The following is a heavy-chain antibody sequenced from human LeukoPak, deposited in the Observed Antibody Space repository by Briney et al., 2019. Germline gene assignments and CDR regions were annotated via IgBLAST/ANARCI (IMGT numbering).Heavy chain of an antibody. D-gene: IGHD2-21*02. J-gene: IGHJ4*02. CDR1: GGTFSTYA. Sequence: ASVNVSCKASGGTFSTYAINWVRQASGQGLEWMTWINPDTGDKDYARKFQDRVTITTDTSISTAYMELSSLSSEDTAVYFCARTTSMTASGYDYWGQGTLVTVSS. CDR2: INPDTGDK. CDR3: ARTTSMTASGYDY. V-gene: IGHV1-8*03.